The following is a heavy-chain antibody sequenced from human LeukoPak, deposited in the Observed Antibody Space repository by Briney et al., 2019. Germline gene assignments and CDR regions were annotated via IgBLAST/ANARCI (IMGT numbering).Heavy chain of an antibody. J-gene: IGHJ3*02. V-gene: IGHV1-8*01. D-gene: IGHD3-22*01. CDR1: GYTFTSYD. Sequence: GASVKVSCKASGYTFTSYDINWVRQATGQGLEWMGWMNPNSGNTGYAQKFQGRVTMTRNTSISTAYMELSSLRSEDTAVYYCARVARTYYDSSGYYPPVGAFDTWGQGTMVTVSS. CDR2: MNPNSGNT. CDR3: ARVARTYYDSSGYYPPVGAFDT.